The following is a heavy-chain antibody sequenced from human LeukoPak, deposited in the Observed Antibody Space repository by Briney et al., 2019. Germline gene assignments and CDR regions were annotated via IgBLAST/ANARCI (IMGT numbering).Heavy chain of an antibody. CDR1: GYSFTSYW. Sequence: GESLKISCKGSGYSFTSYWIGWVRQMPGKGLEWMGIIYPGDSDIRYSPSFQGQVTISADKSTSTAYLQWSSLKASDTGMYYCARRGAERKCSGGSCYYDHRGQGTVVTVSS. J-gene: IGHJ4*02. CDR3: ARRGAERKCSGGSCYYDH. D-gene: IGHD2-15*01. CDR2: IYPGDSDI. V-gene: IGHV5-51*01.